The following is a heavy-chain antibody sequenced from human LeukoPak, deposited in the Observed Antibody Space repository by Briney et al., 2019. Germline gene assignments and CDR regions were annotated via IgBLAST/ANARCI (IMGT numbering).Heavy chain of an antibody. V-gene: IGHV3-64*01. CDR1: GSTFSSYA. CDR3: ARVGDYSSGWYYFDY. CDR2: ISSNGGST. J-gene: IGHJ4*02. D-gene: IGHD6-19*01. Sequence: PGGSLRLSCAASGSTFSSYAMHWVRQAPGKGLEYVSAISSNGGSTYYANSVKGRFTISRDNSKNTLYLQMGSLRAEDMAVYYCARVGDYSSGWYYFDYWGQGTLVTVSS.